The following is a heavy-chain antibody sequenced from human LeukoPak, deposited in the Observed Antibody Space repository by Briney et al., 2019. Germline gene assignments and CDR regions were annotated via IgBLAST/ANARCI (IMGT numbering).Heavy chain of an antibody. CDR1: GFTFSSYG. V-gene: IGHV3-33*01. D-gene: IGHD2-15*01. J-gene: IGHJ4*02. Sequence: GGSLRLSCAASGFTFSSYGMHWVRQAPGKGLEWVAVIWYDGSNKYYADSVKGRFTISRDNSKNTRYLQMNSLRAEDTAVYYCARESRDIVVVVAATYFDYWGQGTLVTASS. CDR2: IWYDGSNK. CDR3: ARESRDIVVVVAATYFDY.